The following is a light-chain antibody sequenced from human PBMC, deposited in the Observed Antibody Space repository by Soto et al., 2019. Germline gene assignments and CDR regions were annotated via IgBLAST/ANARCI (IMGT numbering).Light chain of an antibody. CDR1: ESFSSSY. CDR2: GAS. J-gene: IGKJ4*01. CDR3: QQHGSSPPMLT. Sequence: EIVLTQSPGTLSFSPGERSTLACRSSESFSSSYLAWYQQKPGQAPRLLIYGASSRATGIPDRFSGSGSGTDFTLTISRLEPEDFAVYYCQQHGSSPPMLTFGGGTKVDIK. V-gene: IGKV3-20*01.